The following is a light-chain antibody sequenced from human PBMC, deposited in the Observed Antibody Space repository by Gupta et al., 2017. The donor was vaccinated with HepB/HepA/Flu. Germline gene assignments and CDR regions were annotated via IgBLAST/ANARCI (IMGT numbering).Light chain of an antibody. CDR2: EVS. J-gene: IGLJ2*01. Sequence: QSALTQPASVSGSPGQSITFSCTGTSSDVGSYNLVSWYQQHPGKAPKLMIYEVSKRPSGVSNRFSGSKSGNTASLTLSGLQAEDEADYYCGSDAGSVVFGGGTKLTVL. CDR3: GSDAGSVV. V-gene: IGLV2-23*02. CDR1: SSDVGSYNL.